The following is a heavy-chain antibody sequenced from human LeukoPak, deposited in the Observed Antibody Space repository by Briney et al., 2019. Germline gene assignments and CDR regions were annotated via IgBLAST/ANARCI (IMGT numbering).Heavy chain of an antibody. CDR3: ASHGGWPSDAFDI. Sequence: SETLSLTCTLSGGSISSYYWSWIRQPPGKGLEWIGYIYYSGNTNYNPSLKSRVTISIDTSKNQFSLKLSSVTAADTAVYYCASHGGWPSDAFDIWGQGTMVTVSS. D-gene: IGHD6-19*01. CDR1: GGSISSYY. V-gene: IGHV4-59*08. CDR2: IYYSGNT. J-gene: IGHJ3*02.